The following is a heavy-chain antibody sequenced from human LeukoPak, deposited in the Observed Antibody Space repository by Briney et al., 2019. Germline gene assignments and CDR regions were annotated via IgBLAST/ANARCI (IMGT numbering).Heavy chain of an antibody. D-gene: IGHD2-2*01. CDR3: ARLLYCSSTSCLYYFDY. CDR2: IYYSGST. Sequence: SETLSLTCAVSGYSISSGYYWGWIGQPPGKGLEWIGSIYYSGSTYYNPSLKSRATISVDTSKNQFSLKLSSVTAADTAVYYCARLLYCSSTSCLYYFDYWGQGTLVTVSS. CDR1: GYSISSGYY. J-gene: IGHJ4*02. V-gene: IGHV4-38-2*01.